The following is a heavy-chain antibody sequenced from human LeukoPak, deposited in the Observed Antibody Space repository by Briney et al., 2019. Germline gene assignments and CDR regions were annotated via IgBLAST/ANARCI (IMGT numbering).Heavy chain of an antibody. CDR1: GFAFTTYA. J-gene: IGHJ4*02. CDR2: ISYDGGDK. CDR3: ARNRPNSYQPGGY. Sequence: GGSLRLSCAASGFAFTTYAMHWVRQAPGKGLEWVAFISYDGGDKYYAESVKGRFTISRDNSKNTLYLQMNSLRADDTAVYYCARNRPNSYQPGGYWGQGTLVTVSS. V-gene: IGHV3-30*04. D-gene: IGHD2-2*01.